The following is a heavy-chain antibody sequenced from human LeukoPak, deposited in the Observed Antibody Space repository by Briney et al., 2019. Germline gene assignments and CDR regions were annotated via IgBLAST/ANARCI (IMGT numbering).Heavy chain of an antibody. CDR1: GGSISSFF. J-gene: IGHJ4*02. Sequence: SETLSLTCTVSGGSISSFFWSWIRQPPGKGLEWIGYIYYSGSTDYNPSLKSRVTISVDTSKNQFSLKLSSVTAADTAVYYCARGGAGQLVYYFDYWGQGTLVTVSS. CDR3: ARGGAGQLVYYFDY. V-gene: IGHV4-59*12. CDR2: IYYSGST. D-gene: IGHD6-13*01.